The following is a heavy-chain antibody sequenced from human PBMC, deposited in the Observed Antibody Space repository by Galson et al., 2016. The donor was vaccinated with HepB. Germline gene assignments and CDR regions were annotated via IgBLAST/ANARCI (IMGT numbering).Heavy chain of an antibody. J-gene: IGHJ4*02. V-gene: IGHV3-30*18. CDR2: ISCDGNYE. D-gene: IGHD5-24*01. CDR1: GFTFSSHG. Sequence: SLRLSCAASGFTFSSHGMHWVRQTPDKGLEWVALISCDGNYENYAGSVKGRFSIYRDNSTNTLYLQMSSRRGDDTGLYYCAKDLGNGYNERHIDSWGQGTLITVSS. CDR3: AKDLGNGYNERHIDS.